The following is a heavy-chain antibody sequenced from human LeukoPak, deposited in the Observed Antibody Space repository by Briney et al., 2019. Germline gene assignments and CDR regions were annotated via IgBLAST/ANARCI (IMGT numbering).Heavy chain of an antibody. V-gene: IGHV3-23*01. CDR1: GFTVSSNY. J-gene: IGHJ4*02. CDR3: AKPINPVYYFDY. D-gene: IGHD2-21*01. CDR2: ISGSGGST. Sequence: PGGSLRLSCAASGFTVSSNYMSWVRQAPGKGLEWVSAISGSGGSTYYADSVKGRFTISRDNSKNTLYLQMNSLRAEDTAVYYCAKPINPVYYFDYWGQGTLVTVSS.